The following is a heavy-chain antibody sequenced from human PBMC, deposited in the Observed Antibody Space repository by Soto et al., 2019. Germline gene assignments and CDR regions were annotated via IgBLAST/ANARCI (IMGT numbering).Heavy chain of an antibody. CDR3: AKSQASFGVVPH. J-gene: IGHJ4*02. Sequence: QVQLVESGGGVVQPGRSLRLSCAASGFTFSSYGMHWVRQAPGKGLEWVAVISYDGSNKYYADSVKGRFTISRDNSKNTLYLQMNSLRAEDTDVYYCAKSQASFGVVPHWGQGTLVTVSS. D-gene: IGHD3-3*01. CDR2: ISYDGSNK. V-gene: IGHV3-30*18. CDR1: GFTFSSYG.